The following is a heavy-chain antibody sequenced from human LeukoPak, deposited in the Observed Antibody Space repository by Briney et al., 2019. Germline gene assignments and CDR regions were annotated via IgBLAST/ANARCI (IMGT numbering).Heavy chain of an antibody. J-gene: IGHJ6*03. CDR2: INHSGST. CDR1: GGAFRGYY. Sequence: KPSENLSLNCAVYGGAFRGYYWSWIRQPPGKGREWIGGINHSGSTNYNPSLKSRVTISVDTSKNQFSLKLSSVTAADTAVYYCARVGWGYYYYYYMDVWGKGTTVTVSS. CDR3: ARVGWGYYYYYYMDV. D-gene: IGHD6-19*01. V-gene: IGHV4-34*01.